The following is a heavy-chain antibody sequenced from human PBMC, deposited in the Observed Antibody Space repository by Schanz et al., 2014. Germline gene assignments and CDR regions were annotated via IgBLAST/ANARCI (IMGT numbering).Heavy chain of an antibody. J-gene: IGHJ5*01. Sequence: VQLVESGGGVVQPGRSLRLSCAASGFTFSTHAMHWVCQAPGKGLEWVALVSSDGNNDYYTDSVKGRFTISRDNSKNTVHLQMNSLRAEDTAVYYCAKQHIVRGVIYLNWFDSWGQGTLVTVSS. V-gene: IGHV3-30*18. CDR1: GFTFSTHA. D-gene: IGHD3-10*01. CDR3: AKQHIVRGVIYLNWFDS. CDR2: VSSDGNND.